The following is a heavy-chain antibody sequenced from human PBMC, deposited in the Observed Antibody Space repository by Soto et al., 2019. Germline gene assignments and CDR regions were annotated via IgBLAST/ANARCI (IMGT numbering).Heavy chain of an antibody. D-gene: IGHD3-22*01. Sequence: QVQLVQSGAEVKKPGSSVKVSCKASGGTFSSYAISWVRQAPGQGLEWMGGIIPIFGTANYAQKFQGRVTITADESTSTAYMELSSLRSADTAVYYCASDRVHDYDSSGHEERGTGDYYWGQGTLVSVSS. CDR3: ASDRVHDYDSSGHEERGTGDYY. CDR2: IIPIFGTA. V-gene: IGHV1-69*01. CDR1: GGTFSSYA. J-gene: IGHJ4*02.